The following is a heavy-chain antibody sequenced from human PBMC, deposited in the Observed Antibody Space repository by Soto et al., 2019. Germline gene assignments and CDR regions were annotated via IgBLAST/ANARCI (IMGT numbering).Heavy chain of an antibody. CDR3: AREIGESNSYFYHLDV. Sequence: PSETLSLTCTVSGGSISSYYWTWIRQPPGKGLEWIGYVYYSGSTNYNPSLKSRVAISVDTSKNQISLKLSSVTAADTAVYYCAREIGESNSYFYHLDVWGKGTTVSVSS. J-gene: IGHJ6*03. CDR1: GGSISSYY. CDR2: VYYSGST. V-gene: IGHV4-59*01. D-gene: IGHD4-17*01.